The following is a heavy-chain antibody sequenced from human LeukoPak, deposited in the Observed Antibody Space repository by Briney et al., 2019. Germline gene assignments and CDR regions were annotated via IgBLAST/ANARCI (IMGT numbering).Heavy chain of an antibody. CDR1: GFTFSSYS. Sequence: PGGSLRLSCAASGFTFSSYSMNWVRQAPGKGLEWVSSISSSSSYIYYADSVKGRFTISRDNAKNSLYLQTNSLRAEDTAVYYCAREAEEWLRLTHFDYWGQGTLVTVSS. CDR2: ISSSSSYI. V-gene: IGHV3-21*01. D-gene: IGHD5-12*01. J-gene: IGHJ4*02. CDR3: AREAEEWLRLTHFDY.